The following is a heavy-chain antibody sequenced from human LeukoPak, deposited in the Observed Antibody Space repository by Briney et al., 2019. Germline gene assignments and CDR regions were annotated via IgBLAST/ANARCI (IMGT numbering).Heavy chain of an antibody. J-gene: IGHJ3*02. CDR3: AKEYAIFGVVMNAFDI. CDR2: ISGSGGST. D-gene: IGHD3-3*01. CDR1: GFTFSSYA. Sequence: GGSLRLSCAASGFTFSSYAMSRVRQAPGKGLEWVSAISGSGGSTYYADSVKGRFTISRDNSKNTLYLQMNSLRAEDTAVYYCAKEYAIFGVVMNAFDIWGQGTMVTVSS. V-gene: IGHV3-23*01.